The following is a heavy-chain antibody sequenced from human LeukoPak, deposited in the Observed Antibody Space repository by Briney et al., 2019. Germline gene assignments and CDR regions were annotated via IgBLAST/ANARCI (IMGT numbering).Heavy chain of an antibody. CDR3: ARDVGYYDSSGYYTMALDY. V-gene: IGHV3-33*01. D-gene: IGHD3-22*01. J-gene: IGHJ4*02. CDR2: IWYDGSNK. CDR1: GLTFSSYG. Sequence: PGGSLRLSCVAFGLTFSSYGMHWVRQAPGKGLEWVAVIWYDGSNKYYADSVKGRFSISRDNSKNTLYLQMNSLRAEDTAIYYGARDVGYYDSSGYYTMALDYWGQGTLVTVSS.